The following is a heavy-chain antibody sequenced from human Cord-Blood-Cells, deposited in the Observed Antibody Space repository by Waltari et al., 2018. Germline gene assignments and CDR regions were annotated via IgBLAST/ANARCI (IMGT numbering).Heavy chain of an antibody. CDR3: ARGLVLRYFDWPISFDP. D-gene: IGHD3-9*01. CDR1: GGSFRGYY. V-gene: IGHV4-34*01. Sequence: QVQLQQWGAGLLTPSAPLSLTCAVYGGSFRGYYWIWIRQHPGKGLEWVGEINHSGSTNYNPSLKSRVTISVDTSKNQFSLKLSSVTAADTAVYYCARGLVLRYFDWPISFDPWGQGTLVTVSS. CDR2: INHSGST. J-gene: IGHJ5*02.